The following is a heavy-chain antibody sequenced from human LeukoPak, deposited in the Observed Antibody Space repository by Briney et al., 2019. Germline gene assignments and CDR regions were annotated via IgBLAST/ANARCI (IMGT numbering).Heavy chain of an antibody. V-gene: IGHV1-69*05. CDR2: IIPIFGTA. Sequence: SVKVSCKASGGTFSSYAISWVRQSPGQGLEWMGRIIPIFGTANYAQKFQGRVTITTDESTSTAYMELSSLRSEDTAVYYCASRNDYSNYGTPRDWYFDLWGRGTLVTVFS. CDR3: ASRNDYSNYGTPRDWYFDL. D-gene: IGHD4-11*01. J-gene: IGHJ2*01. CDR1: GGTFSSYA.